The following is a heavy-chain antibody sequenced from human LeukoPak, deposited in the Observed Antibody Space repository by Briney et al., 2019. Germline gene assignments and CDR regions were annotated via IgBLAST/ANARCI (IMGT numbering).Heavy chain of an antibody. CDR1: GFTFSDYY. J-gene: IGHJ4*02. V-gene: IGHV3-11*06. D-gene: IGHD3-10*01. CDR2: ISSSSSYT. Sequence: GGSLRLSCAASGFTFSDYYMSWIRQAPGKGLEWVSYISSSSSYTNYADSVKGRFTISRDNSKNTLFLQMDGLRAEDTAVYYCARTLFAELHAIDYWGQGSLVTVSS. CDR3: ARTLFAELHAIDY.